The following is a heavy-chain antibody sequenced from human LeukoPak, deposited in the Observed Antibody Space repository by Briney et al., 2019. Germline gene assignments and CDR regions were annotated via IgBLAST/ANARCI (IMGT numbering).Heavy chain of an antibody. J-gene: IGHJ6*02. CDR1: GFTFSSYR. V-gene: IGHV3-7*03. CDR2: IKQDGSEK. Sequence: GGSLRLSCAASGFTFSSYRMSWVRQAPGKGLEWVANIKQDGSEKNYVDSVKGRFTISRDNAKNSLYLQMNSLRAEDTALYYCAKEKRAANYYGMDVWGQGTTVTVSS. D-gene: IGHD6-13*01. CDR3: AKEKRAANYYGMDV.